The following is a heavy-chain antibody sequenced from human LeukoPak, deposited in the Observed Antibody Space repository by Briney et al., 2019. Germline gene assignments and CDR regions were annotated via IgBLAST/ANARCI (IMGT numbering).Heavy chain of an antibody. V-gene: IGHV3-23*01. Sequence: GGSLRLSCAASGFTFSSYGMSWVRQAPGKGLEWVSAISGSGGSTYYADSVKGRFTISRDNSKNTLYLQMNSLRAEDTAVYYCARDLGQYYDTSDNWFDPWGQGTRVTVSS. J-gene: IGHJ5*02. CDR3: ARDLGQYYDTSDNWFDP. CDR2: ISGSGGST. CDR1: GFTFSSYG. D-gene: IGHD3-22*01.